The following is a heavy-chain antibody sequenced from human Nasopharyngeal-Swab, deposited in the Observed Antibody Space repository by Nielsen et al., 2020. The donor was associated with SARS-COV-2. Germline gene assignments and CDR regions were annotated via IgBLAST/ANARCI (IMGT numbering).Heavy chain of an antibody. CDR3: ARDPGAAAGLHYYYYYGMDV. CDR2: INAGNGNI. J-gene: IGHJ6*02. V-gene: IGHV1-3*01. Sequence: WVRQAPGQRLEWMGWINAGNGNIKYSQKFQGRVTITRDTSASTAYMELSSLRSEDTAVYYCARDPGAAAGLHYYYYYGMDVWGQGTTVTVSS. D-gene: IGHD6-13*01.